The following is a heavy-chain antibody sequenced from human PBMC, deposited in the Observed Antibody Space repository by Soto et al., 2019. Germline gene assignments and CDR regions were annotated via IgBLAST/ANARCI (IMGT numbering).Heavy chain of an antibody. V-gene: IGHV4-34*01. Sequence: SETLSLTCAVYGGSFSGYYWSWIRQPPGKGLEWIGEINHSGSTNYNPSLKSRVTISVDTSKNQFSLKLSSVTAADTAVYYCAREESNCSSTSCYPYYYYYMDVWGKGTTVTVSS. CDR3: AREESNCSSTSCYPYYYYYMDV. D-gene: IGHD2-2*01. CDR2: INHSGST. CDR1: GGSFSGYY. J-gene: IGHJ6*03.